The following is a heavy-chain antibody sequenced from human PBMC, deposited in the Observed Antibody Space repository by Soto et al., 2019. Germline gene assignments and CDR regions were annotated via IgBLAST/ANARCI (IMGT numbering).Heavy chain of an antibody. Sequence: QVRLQESGPGLVKPSETLSLTCAVSGGSVSSATYYWFWIRQPPGKGLEWIGYISYSGSTNYNPALKSRVTISMDTSKNHFSLMLSSVTAADTAVYYCARGRTVAVHAPIEDWGRGILVTVSS. CDR3: ARGRTVAVHAPIED. V-gene: IGHV4-61*03. CDR2: ISYSGST. D-gene: IGHD4-17*01. CDR1: GGSVSSATYY. J-gene: IGHJ4*02.